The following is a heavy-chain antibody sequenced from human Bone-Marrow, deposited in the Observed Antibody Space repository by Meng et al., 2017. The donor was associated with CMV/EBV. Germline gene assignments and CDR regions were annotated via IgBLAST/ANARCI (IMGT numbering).Heavy chain of an antibody. D-gene: IGHD4-17*01. Sequence: SVKVSCKASGGTFSSYAISWVRQAPGQGLEWMGGIIPIFGTANYAQKFQGRVTITTDESTSTAYMELSSLRSEDTAVYYCARSGDYGDYFAYWGQGTLVTVSS. J-gene: IGHJ4*02. V-gene: IGHV1-69*05. CDR3: ARSGDYGDYFAY. CDR1: GGTFSSYA. CDR2: IIPIFGTA.